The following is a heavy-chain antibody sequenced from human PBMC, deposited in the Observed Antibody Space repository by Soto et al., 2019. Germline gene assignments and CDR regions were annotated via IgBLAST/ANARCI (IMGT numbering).Heavy chain of an antibody. D-gene: IGHD1-20*01. J-gene: IGHJ6*02. Sequence: ETLSLTCTVSGDSVSNYYWSWIRQPAGRGLEWIGRVYSSGATNYNPSLNGRVTMSVDTSRNQFSLRLSSVTAADTAIYYCTKGPNWNYYYYGVDVWGQGTAVTVSS. V-gene: IGHV4-4*07. CDR1: GDSVSNYY. CDR2: VYSSGAT. CDR3: TKGPNWNYYYYGVDV.